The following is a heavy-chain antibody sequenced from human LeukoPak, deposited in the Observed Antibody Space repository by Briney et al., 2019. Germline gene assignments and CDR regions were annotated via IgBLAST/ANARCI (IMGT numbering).Heavy chain of an antibody. Sequence: PGGSLRLSCAASGFTFSSYGVHWVRQAPGKGLEWVTFIRYDGSNKYYADSVKGRFTISRDNSKNTLYLQMNSLRAEDTAVYYCAQDYCSGGSCYSGLDYWGQGTLVTVSS. CDR2: IRYDGSNK. CDR3: AQDYCSGGSCYSGLDY. V-gene: IGHV3-30*02. CDR1: GFTFSSYG. J-gene: IGHJ4*02. D-gene: IGHD2-15*01.